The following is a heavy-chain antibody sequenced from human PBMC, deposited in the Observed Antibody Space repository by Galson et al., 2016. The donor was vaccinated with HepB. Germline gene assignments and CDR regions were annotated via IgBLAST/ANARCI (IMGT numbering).Heavy chain of an antibody. CDR3: ARGSQEFDY. J-gene: IGHJ4*02. Sequence: SLRLSCAASGFSFSSFGMNWVRQALGKGLEWVATISYDGNNDYYADSVKGRFTISRDNSKNTMYLQMNSLTAEDTAVYYCARGSQEFDYWGQGTLVTVSS. CDR2: ISYDGNND. D-gene: IGHD1-26*01. V-gene: IGHV3-30*03. CDR1: GFSFSSFG.